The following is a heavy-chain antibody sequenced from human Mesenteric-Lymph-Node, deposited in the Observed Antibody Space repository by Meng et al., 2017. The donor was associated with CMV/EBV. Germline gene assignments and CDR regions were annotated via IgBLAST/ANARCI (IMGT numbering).Heavy chain of an antibody. V-gene: IGHV4-39*01. CDR3: ARQGPYYYDSSGYSEFDP. CDR1: ISSSSDY. CDR2: IYYSGSN. D-gene: IGHD3-22*01. J-gene: IGHJ5*02. Sequence: ISSSSDYWGWSRRPPGKGMEWIGSIYYSGSNYYNPSLKSRVTISVDTSKNQFSLKLSSVTAADTAVYYCARQGPYYYDSSGYSEFDPWGQGTLVTVSS.